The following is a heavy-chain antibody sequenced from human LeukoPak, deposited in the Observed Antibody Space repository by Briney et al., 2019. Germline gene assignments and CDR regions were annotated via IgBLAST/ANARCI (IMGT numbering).Heavy chain of an antibody. Sequence: ASVKVSCKASGGTFSSYAISWVRQASGQGLEWMGRIIPICGTANYAQKFQGRVTITTDESTRTAYMELSSLRSEDTAVYYCARQYCSGGSCYPDPGHSPLDYWGQGTLVTVSS. V-gene: IGHV1-69*05. CDR3: ARQYCSGGSCYPDPGHSPLDY. D-gene: IGHD2-15*01. J-gene: IGHJ4*02. CDR2: IIPICGTA. CDR1: GGTFSSYA.